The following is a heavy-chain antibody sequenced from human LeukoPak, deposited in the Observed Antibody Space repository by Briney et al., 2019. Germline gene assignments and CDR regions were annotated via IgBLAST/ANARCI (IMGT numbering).Heavy chain of an antibody. D-gene: IGHD5-18*01. V-gene: IGHV1-46*01. Sequence: ASVKVSCKASGYTFTSYYMHWVRQAPGQGLEWMGIINPSSGSTSYAQKFQGRVTMTRDTSTSTVYMELSSLRSEDTAVYYCARDRGPGYSYGYYYYGMDVWGQGTTVTVSS. J-gene: IGHJ6*02. CDR3: ARDRGPGYSYGYYYYGMDV. CDR2: INPSSGST. CDR1: GYTFTSYY.